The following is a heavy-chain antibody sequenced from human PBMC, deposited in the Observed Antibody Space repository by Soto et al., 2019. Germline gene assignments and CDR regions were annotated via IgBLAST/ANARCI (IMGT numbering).Heavy chain of an antibody. CDR2: IIPIFGTA. CDR1: GGTFSSYA. Sequence: VASVKVSCKASGGTFSSYAISWVRQAPGQGLEWMGGIIPIFGTANYAQKFQGRVTITADKSTSTAYMELSSLRSEDTAVYYCARVQSAVVVAATPHLLAFMDVWGQGTTVTVSS. CDR3: ARVQSAVVVAATPHLLAFMDV. J-gene: IGHJ6*02. V-gene: IGHV1-69*06. D-gene: IGHD2-15*01.